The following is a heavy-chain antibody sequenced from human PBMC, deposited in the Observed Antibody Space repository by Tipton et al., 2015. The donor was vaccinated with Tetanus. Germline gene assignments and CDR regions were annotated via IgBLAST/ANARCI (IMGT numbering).Heavy chain of an antibody. D-gene: IGHD2-8*01. V-gene: IGHV5-51*01. J-gene: IGHJ4*02. Sequence: QLVQSGAEVKKPGESLKISCKASGYNFGKYWIGWVRQLPGEGLEWMAMIYPGDSDSRYSPSFQGQVTLSVDKSINPAYLQWSSLAASDTAMFYCARAHCTDGVCNFDFWGQGALVTVAS. CDR3: ARAHCTDGVCNFDF. CDR1: GYNFGKYW. CDR2: IYPGDSDS.